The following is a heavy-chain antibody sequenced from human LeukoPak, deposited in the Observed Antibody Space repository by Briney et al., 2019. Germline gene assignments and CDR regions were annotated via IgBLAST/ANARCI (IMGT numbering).Heavy chain of an antibody. Sequence: SETLSLTCAVSGGSISSGGYSWSWIRQPPGKGLEWIGYIYHSGSTYYNPSLKSRVTISVDRSKNRFSLKLSSVTAADTAVYYCARAAVDAIDYWGQGTLVTVSS. CDR3: ARAAVDAIDY. D-gene: IGHD3/OR15-3a*01. V-gene: IGHV4-30-2*01. CDR1: GGSISSGGYS. J-gene: IGHJ4*02. CDR2: IYHSGST.